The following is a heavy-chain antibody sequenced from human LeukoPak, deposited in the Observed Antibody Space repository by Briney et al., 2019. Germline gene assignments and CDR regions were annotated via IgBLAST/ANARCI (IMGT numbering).Heavy chain of an antibody. CDR3: AREWGLIAVAGGPGY. Sequence: GGSLRLSCVASGFTFSKYGMHWVRQAPGEGLEWLAIIWYDGHNKYYADSVKGRFTISRDNSKNTLFLEMTDLRAEDTAVYYCAREWGLIAVAGGPGYWGQGALVTVSS. D-gene: IGHD6-19*01. V-gene: IGHV3-33*01. CDR2: IWYDGHNK. J-gene: IGHJ4*02. CDR1: GFTFSKYG.